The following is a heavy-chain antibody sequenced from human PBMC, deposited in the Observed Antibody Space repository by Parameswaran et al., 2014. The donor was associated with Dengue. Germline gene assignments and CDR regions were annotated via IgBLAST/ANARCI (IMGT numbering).Heavy chain of an antibody. D-gene: IGHD3-22*01. Sequence: VRQMPGKGLEWVSYISSSSSTIYYADSVKGRFTISRDNAKNSLYLQMNSLRAEDTAVYYCASWYYYDSSGYYYSDAFDIWGQRDKWSPSPQ. CDR2: ISSSSSTI. CDR3: ASWYYYDSSGYYYSDAFDI. J-gene: IGHJ3*02. V-gene: IGHV3-48*04.